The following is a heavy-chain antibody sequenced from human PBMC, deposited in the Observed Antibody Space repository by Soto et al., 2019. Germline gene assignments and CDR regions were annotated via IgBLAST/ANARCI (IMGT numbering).Heavy chain of an antibody. CDR1: GGTFSGYA. Sequence: QAQLMQSGAEVKEPGSSVKVSCKASGGTFSGYAISWVRQAPGQGLEWLGGIIPIFGITNYAQKFQNRLTIAADESSATVYMDQRSLTSEDSAIYYCARDPRSITGTTSSEDFQHWGQGTLVSVS. CDR3: ARDPRSITGTTSSEDFQH. D-gene: IGHD1-1*01. V-gene: IGHV1-69*01. CDR2: IIPIFGIT. J-gene: IGHJ1*01.